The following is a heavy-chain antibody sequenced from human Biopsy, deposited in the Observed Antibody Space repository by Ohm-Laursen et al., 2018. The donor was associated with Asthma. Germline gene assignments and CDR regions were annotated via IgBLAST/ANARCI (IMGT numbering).Heavy chain of an antibody. CDR1: GRHFGSYN. D-gene: IGHD6-13*01. J-gene: IGHJ4*02. CDR2: ITFDGSTQ. V-gene: IGHV3-30-3*01. Sequence: SLRLSRAASGRHFGSYNMHWARQAPGKGLEWVAVITFDGSTQHYGDSVKGRFTISRDNSKNMLFLQMNSLRAEDTAVYYCSRDTLGYYFDIWGRGTQVTVSS. CDR3: SRDTLGYYFDI.